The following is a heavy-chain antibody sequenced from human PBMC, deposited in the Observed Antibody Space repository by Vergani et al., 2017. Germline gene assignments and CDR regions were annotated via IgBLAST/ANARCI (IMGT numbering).Heavy chain of an antibody. J-gene: IGHJ4*02. CDR1: GGSFSGYY. Sequence: QVQLQQWGAGLLKPSETLSLTCAVYGGSFSGYYWSWIRQPPGKGLEWIGEINHSGSTNYNLSLKSRVTISVDTSKNQFSLKLSSVTAADTAVYYCARGVGYDSSGYYGYYFDYWGQGTLVTVSS. CDR3: ARGVGYDSSGYYGYYFDY. CDR2: INHSGST. D-gene: IGHD3-22*01. V-gene: IGHV4-34*01.